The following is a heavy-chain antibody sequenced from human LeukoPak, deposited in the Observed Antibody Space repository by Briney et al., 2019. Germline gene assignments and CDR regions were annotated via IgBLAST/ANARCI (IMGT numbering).Heavy chain of an antibody. D-gene: IGHD1-26*01. CDR1: GFIFSNAW. CDR3: AKDRNHHGSYYRTTGGYY. V-gene: IGHV3-15*01. J-gene: IGHJ4*02. Sequence: GGSLRLSCAASGFIFSNAWMSWVRQAPGKGLEWVGRIKSKTDGGTTDYAAPVKGRVIISRDDSKNTLYLQMNSLKTEDTAVYYCAKDRNHHGSYYRTTGGYYWGQGTLVTVSS. CDR2: IKSKTDGGTT.